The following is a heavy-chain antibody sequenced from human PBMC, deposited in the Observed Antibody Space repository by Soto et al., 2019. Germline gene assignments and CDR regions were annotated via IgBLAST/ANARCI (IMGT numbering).Heavy chain of an antibody. Sequence: DEQLVESGGGLLQPGGSLRLSCAASGFSFRNYAMTWVRQSPGKGLEWVSLISSGGGTTNYADSVKGSFSISRDNSQNMLSLQMNGLRGEDTALYYYAKLKGGLRRFYGMEAWGQGTVVIVSS. D-gene: IGHD3-16*01. V-gene: IGHV3-23*04. J-gene: IGHJ6*02. CDR2: ISSGGGTT. CDR1: GFSFRNYA. CDR3: AKLKGGLRRFYGMEA.